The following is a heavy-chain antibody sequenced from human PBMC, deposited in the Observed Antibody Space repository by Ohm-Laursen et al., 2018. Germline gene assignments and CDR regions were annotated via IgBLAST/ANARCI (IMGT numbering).Heavy chain of an antibody. D-gene: IGHD4-17*01. CDR1: GYSFTEYS. V-gene: IGHV1-2*02. Sequence: VASVKVSCKASGYSFTEYSMHWVRQAPGQGLEWMGWINPNTGATDYVQKFQGRVTLTRDTSISTAYMELSSLRSDDTAVYYCAPATATFDFWGQGTLVTVSS. CDR3: APATATFDF. J-gene: IGHJ4*02. CDR2: INPNTGAT.